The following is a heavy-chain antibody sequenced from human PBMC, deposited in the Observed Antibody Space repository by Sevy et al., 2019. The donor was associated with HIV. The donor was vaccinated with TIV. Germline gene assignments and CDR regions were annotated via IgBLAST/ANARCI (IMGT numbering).Heavy chain of an antibody. CDR1: GGSISSTNW. D-gene: IGHD4-17*01. Sequence: SETLSLTCAVSGGSISSTNWWSWVRQPPGKGLEWIGEVYDSGSTNYNPSLKSRVSISVDKAKNQFSVKLSSVTAADTAVYYCVREKTTAFAFDLWGQGALVTVSS. J-gene: IGHJ4*02. CDR3: VREKTTAFAFDL. CDR2: VYDSGST. V-gene: IGHV4-4*02.